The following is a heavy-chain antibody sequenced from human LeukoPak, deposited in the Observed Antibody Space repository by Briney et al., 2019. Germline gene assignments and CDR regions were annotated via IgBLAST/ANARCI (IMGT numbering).Heavy chain of an antibody. CDR3: AKVILVEGATTGFDY. Sequence: TGGSLRLSCEASEMTLSTSWMSWVRQAPGKGLEWVSAISGSGGSTYYADSVKGRFTISRDNSKNTLYLQMNSLRAGDTAVYYCAKVILVEGATTGFDYWGQGTLVTVSS. CDR2: ISGSGGST. D-gene: IGHD1-26*01. J-gene: IGHJ4*02. CDR1: EMTLSTSW. V-gene: IGHV3-23*01.